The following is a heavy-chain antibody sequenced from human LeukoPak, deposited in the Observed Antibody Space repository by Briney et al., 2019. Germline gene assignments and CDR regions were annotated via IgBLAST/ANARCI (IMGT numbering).Heavy chain of an antibody. J-gene: IGHJ4*02. D-gene: IGHD4-17*01. CDR1: GGSISTYY. Sequence: SETLSLTCTVSGGSISTYYWSWIRQTPGKGLEWIGYIHYSGSTNYNPSLNSRVTISVDTSKNQFSLKVNSVTAADTAVYYCATYFYGDYATHYFDFWGQGTLVTVSS. CDR2: IHYSGST. V-gene: IGHV4-59*12. CDR3: ATYFYGDYATHYFDF.